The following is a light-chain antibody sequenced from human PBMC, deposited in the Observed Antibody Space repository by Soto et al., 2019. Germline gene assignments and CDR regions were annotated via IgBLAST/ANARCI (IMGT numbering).Light chain of an antibody. CDR1: ASDIGGYTF. CDR2: DVN. CDR3: SAHGGTNPYV. J-gene: IGLJ1*01. V-gene: IGLV2-8*01. Sequence: QSALTQPPSAPGSPGQSVAISCTGTASDIGGYTFVSWYQQHPGKAPKLLIYDVNKRPSGVPDRFSGSKSGNTASLTVSGLHAEDEADYYCSAHGGTNPYVFGTGTKLTVL.